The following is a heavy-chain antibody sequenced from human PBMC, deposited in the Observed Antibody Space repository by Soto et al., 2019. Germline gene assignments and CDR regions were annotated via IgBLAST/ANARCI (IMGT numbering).Heavy chain of an antibody. D-gene: IGHD3-10*01. J-gene: IGHJ4*02. CDR2: ITSSSTYI. CDR3: ARDNNFFDSGSGVDY. V-gene: IGHV3-21*01. Sequence: GGSLRLSCAASGFSFSSYSLNWVRQAPGKGLEWVSSITSSSTYIHYADSVKGRFTISRDNAENSLYLQMNSLRSEDTAVYYCARDNNFFDSGSGVDYWGQGTLVTVSS. CDR1: GFSFSSYS.